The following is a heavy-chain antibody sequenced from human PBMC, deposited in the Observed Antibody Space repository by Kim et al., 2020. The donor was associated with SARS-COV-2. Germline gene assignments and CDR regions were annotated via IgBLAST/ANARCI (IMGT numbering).Heavy chain of an antibody. D-gene: IGHD2-2*01. CDR2: IRNKPKNNYR. CDR1: GFTFNDYY. V-gene: IGHV3-72*01. CDR3: TRVLWPRLINY. J-gene: IGHJ4*02. Sequence: GGSLRLSCAASGFTFNDYYMAWVRQAPGKGLQWVGLIRNKPKNNYREYDASVIGRFTGSRDDSNNSLYLQMNSLTTEDTAVYYCTRVLWPRLINYWGQGTLVTVSS.